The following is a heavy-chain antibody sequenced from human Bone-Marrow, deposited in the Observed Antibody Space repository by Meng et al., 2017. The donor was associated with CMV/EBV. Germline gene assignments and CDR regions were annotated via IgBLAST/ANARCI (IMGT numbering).Heavy chain of an antibody. D-gene: IGHD2-2*01. Sequence: ASVKVSCKASGYTFTGYYMHWVRQAPGQGLEWMGWINPNNDGTNYAQKLQGRVTMTTDTSTSTAYMELRSLRSDDTAVYYCARDRDCSSTSCYSSVLAILYYYYYYGMDVWGQGTTVTVSS. CDR1: GYTFTGYY. V-gene: IGHV1-2*02. CDR2: INPNNDGT. J-gene: IGHJ6*02. CDR3: ARDRDCSSTSCYSSVLAILYYYYYYGMDV.